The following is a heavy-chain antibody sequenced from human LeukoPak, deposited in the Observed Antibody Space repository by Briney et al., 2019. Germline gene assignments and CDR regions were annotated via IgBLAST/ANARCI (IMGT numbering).Heavy chain of an antibody. CDR3: ARDGDCSSTSCQYAFDI. V-gene: IGHV3-21*01. CDR1: GFTFSSYG. Sequence: GGSLRLSCAASGFTFSSYGMHWVRQAPGKGLEWVSSISSSSSYIYYADSVKGRFTISRDNAKNSLYLQMNSLRAEDTAVYYCARDGDCSSTSCQYAFDIWGQGTMVTVSS. J-gene: IGHJ3*02. D-gene: IGHD2-2*01. CDR2: ISSSSSYI.